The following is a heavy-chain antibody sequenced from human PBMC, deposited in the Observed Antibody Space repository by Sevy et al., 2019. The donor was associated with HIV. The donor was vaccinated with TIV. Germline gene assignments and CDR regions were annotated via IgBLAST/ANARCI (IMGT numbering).Heavy chain of an antibody. V-gene: IGHV1-24*01. CDR1: GYSVSDLS. CDR3: ATSPDYYDSSRDAFDI. Sequence: ASVKVSCKVSGYSVSDLSIHWVRQAPGKGLEWMGGYDPEDGETIYAQKFQGRVTMTEDTSTDIAYMELSSLRSEVTAVYSCATSPDYYDSSRDAFDIWGQGTMVTVSS. J-gene: IGHJ3*02. D-gene: IGHD3-22*01. CDR2: YDPEDGET.